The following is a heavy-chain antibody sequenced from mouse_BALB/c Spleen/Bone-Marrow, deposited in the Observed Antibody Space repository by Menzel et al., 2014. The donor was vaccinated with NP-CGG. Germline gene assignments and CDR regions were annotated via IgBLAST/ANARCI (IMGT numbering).Heavy chain of an antibody. CDR2: INPYNSDA. D-gene: IGHD2-1*01. CDR3: GRSVYGNFDA. V-gene: IGHV1-37*01. CDR1: GYSFTGYL. Sequence: VQLRQSGPELVKPGTSVKISSKASGYSFTGYLMNWVKQSHGKRLEWIGRINPYNSDAFYKTKFKGKATLTVDKSSSTAHMVLLSLTSEVSAVYYCGRSVYGNFDAWGQGTPLTGAS. J-gene: IGHJ2*01.